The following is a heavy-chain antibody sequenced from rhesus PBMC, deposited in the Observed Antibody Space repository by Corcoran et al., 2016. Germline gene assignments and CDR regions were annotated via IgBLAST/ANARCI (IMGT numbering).Heavy chain of an antibody. J-gene: IGHJ4*01. CDR2: IYGSGERT. V-gene: IGHV4-106*01. CDR3: ARSGSYYIYYFDY. Sequence: QVQLQESGPGLVKPSETLSLTCAVSGGSISDDYYWSWIRQPPGKGLEWIGYIYGSGERTNYNPSLKNRVSISIDTSKNQFSLKLSSVTAADTAVYYCARSGSYYIYYFDYWGQGVLVTVSS. D-gene: IGHD3-16*01. CDR1: GGSISDDYY.